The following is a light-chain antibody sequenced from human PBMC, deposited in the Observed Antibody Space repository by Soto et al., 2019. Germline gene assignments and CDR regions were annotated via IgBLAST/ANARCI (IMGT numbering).Light chain of an antibody. V-gene: IGLV2-14*01. CDR2: EVT. J-gene: IGLJ2*01. CDR3: SSYTGSGTLI. Sequence: QSVLTQPASVSGSPGQSITISCTGTSSDVGGYNFVSWYQQQPGKAPKLMVYEVTNRPSGVSYRFSGSKSGNTASLTISGLQAEDEADYFCSSYTGSGTLIFGGGTKFTVL. CDR1: SSDVGGYNF.